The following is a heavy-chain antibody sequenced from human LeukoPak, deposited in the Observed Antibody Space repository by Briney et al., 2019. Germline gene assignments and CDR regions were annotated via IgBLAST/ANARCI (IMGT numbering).Heavy chain of an antibody. Sequence: PGGSLRLSCAASGFTFSSYTMSWVRQAPGKGLEWVSTITTSDGNTYYADSVKGRFTISRDNSKNTLYLQMNSLRAEDTAVYYCAKGTISSGWYWGQGTLVTVSS. CDR2: ITTSDGNT. V-gene: IGHV3-23*01. D-gene: IGHD6-19*01. CDR1: GFTFSSYT. CDR3: AKGTISSGWY. J-gene: IGHJ4*02.